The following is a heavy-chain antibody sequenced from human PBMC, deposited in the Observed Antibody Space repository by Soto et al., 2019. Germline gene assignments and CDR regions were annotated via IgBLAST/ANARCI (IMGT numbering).Heavy chain of an antibody. V-gene: IGHV4-31*03. D-gene: IGHD6-13*01. Sequence: TSETLSLTCTVSGGSISSGGYYWSWIRQHPGKGLEWIGYIYYSGSTYYNPSLKSRVTISVDMSKNQFSLKLSSVTAADTAVYYCATGDKRYSSSWRYYYMDVWGKGTTVTVSS. CDR1: GGSISSGGYY. J-gene: IGHJ6*03. CDR2: IYYSGST. CDR3: ATGDKRYSSSWRYYYMDV.